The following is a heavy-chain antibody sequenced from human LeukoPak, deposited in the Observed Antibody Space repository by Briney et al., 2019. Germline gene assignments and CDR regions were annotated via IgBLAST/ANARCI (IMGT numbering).Heavy chain of an antibody. D-gene: IGHD4-17*01. J-gene: IGHJ5*02. CDR1: GGSISSGGYY. CDR3: AGEGGYGDYLGWFDP. Sequence: SETLSLTCTVSGGSISSGGYYWSWIRQHPGKGLEWIGYIYYSGSTYYNPSLKSRVTISVDTSKNQFSLKLSSVTAADTAVYYCAGEGGYGDYLGWFDPWGQGTLVTVSS. V-gene: IGHV4-31*03. CDR2: IYYSGST.